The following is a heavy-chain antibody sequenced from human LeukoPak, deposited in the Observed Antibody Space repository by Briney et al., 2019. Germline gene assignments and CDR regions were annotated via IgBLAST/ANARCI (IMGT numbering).Heavy chain of an antibody. Sequence: PGGSLRLSCAASGFTADEDAMQWVRQAPGKGLEWVSLISGDGGSTYYADSVKGRFTISRDNSKNSLYLQMNSLRTEGTALYYCAKEKWIQLWLKGLYYSGQGTLVTVSS. D-gene: IGHD5-18*01. V-gene: IGHV3-43*02. J-gene: IGHJ4*02. CDR2: ISGDGGST. CDR1: GFTADEDA. CDR3: AKEKWIQLWLKGLYY.